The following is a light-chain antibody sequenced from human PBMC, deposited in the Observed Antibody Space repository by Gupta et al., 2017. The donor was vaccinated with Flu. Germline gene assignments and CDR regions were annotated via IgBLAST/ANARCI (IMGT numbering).Light chain of an antibody. CDR1: QSVLYSSNNKNY. J-gene: IGKJ4*01. CDR2: WAS. Sequence: DIVVDPSPDSLAVVLGERATINFKSSQSVLYSSNNKNYVAWYQQKPGQPPKLLIYWASTRASGVPDRFSGSGSGTDFTLTITRLQAEDVAVYYCHQYYSPPLTFAGGTKVEIK. V-gene: IGKV4-1*01. CDR3: HQYYSPPLT.